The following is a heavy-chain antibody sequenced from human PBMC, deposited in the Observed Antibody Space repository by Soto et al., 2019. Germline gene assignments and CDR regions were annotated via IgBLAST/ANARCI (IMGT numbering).Heavy chain of an antibody. V-gene: IGHV3-74*01. CDR2: INPDGSST. CDR3: ARPGISGTTGDY. D-gene: IGHD1-20*01. CDR1: GFAFSSSW. Sequence: GGSLRLSCAASGFAFSSSWMHWVRQAPGKGLVWASRINPDGSSTDYADSVKGRFTISRDNAKDTLFLQMNSLRAEDTAVYFCARPGISGTTGDYWGQGTLVTVSS. J-gene: IGHJ4*02.